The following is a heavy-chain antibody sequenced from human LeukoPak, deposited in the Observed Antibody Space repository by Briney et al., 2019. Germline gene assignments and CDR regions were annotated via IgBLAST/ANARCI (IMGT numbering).Heavy chain of an antibody. V-gene: IGHV3-30*18. J-gene: IGHJ4*02. Sequence: PGRSLRLSCAASGFTFSSYGMHWVRQAPGKGLEWVAVISYDGSNKYYADSVKGRFTISRDNPKNTLYLQMNSLRAEGTAVYYCAKDPGRITMIGPDYWGQGTLVTVSS. CDR2: ISYDGSNK. CDR1: GFTFSSYG. D-gene: IGHD3-22*01. CDR3: AKDPGRITMIGPDY.